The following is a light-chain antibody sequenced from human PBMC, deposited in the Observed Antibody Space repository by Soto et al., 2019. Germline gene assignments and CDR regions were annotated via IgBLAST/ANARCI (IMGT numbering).Light chain of an antibody. J-gene: IGKJ1*01. Sequence: VVITLSPSTVSVSPGGRATLSCRASQSISDTLAWYQQKPGQAPRLLIHGASTRATGFPARFSGSGSGTDFTLTISSLQSEDFAVYYCQQYNKWPWTFGQGTKVDIK. V-gene: IGKV3-15*01. CDR3: QQYNKWPWT. CDR2: GAS. CDR1: QSISDT.